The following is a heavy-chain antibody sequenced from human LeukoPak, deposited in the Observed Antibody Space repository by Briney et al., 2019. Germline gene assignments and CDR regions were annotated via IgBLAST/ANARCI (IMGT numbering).Heavy chain of an antibody. V-gene: IGHV4-61*02. CDR2: IYTSGST. CDR1: GGSISSGSDS. J-gene: IGHJ4*02. Sequence: PSQTLSLTCTVSGGSISSGSDSWSWIRQPAGKGLEWIGRIYTSGSTNYNPSLKSRVTISVDTSKNQFSLKLNSVTAADTAVYYCARNTDYWGQGTLVTVSS. CDR3: ARNTDY.